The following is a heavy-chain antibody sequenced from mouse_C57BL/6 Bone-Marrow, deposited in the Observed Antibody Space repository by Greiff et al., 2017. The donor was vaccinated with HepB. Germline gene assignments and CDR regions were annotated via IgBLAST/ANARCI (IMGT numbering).Heavy chain of an antibody. CDR3: TRRYSKDAMDY. J-gene: IGHJ4*01. V-gene: IGHV1-15*01. D-gene: IGHD2-5*01. CDR1: GYTFTDYE. CDR2: IDPETGGT. Sequence: VQLQQSGAELVRPGASVTLSCKASGYTFTDYEMHWVKQTPVHGLEWIGAIDPETGGTAYNQKFKGKAILTADKSSSTAYMELRSLTSEDSAVYYCTRRYSKDAMDYWGQGTSVTVSS.